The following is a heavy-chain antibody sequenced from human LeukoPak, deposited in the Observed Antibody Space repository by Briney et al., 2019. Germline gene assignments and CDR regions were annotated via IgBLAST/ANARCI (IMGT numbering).Heavy chain of an antibody. CDR1: GDTFSSYA. Sequence: SVKVSCKASGDTFSSYAVSWVRQAPGQGLEWMEGIIPMFGTANYAQKFQGRVTMTADKSTSTVYMELSSLRSEDTGIYYCAKDIISADTPRGYYFYYMDVWGKGTTVTISS. J-gene: IGHJ6*03. CDR3: AKDIISADTPRGYYFYYMDV. CDR2: IIPMFGTA. D-gene: IGHD2-2*02. V-gene: IGHV1-69*06.